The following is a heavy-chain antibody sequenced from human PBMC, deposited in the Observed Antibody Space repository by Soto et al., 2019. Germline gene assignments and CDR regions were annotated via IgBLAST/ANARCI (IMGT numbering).Heavy chain of an antibody. CDR2: ISSSSSYI. V-gene: IGHV3-21*01. J-gene: IGHJ3*02. Sequence: GGSLRLSCAASGFTFSSYSMNWVRQAPGKGLEWVSSISSSSSYIYYADSVKGRFTISRDNAKNSLYLQMNSLRAEDTAVYYCAREQLVPAAHDAFDIWGQGTMVTVSS. D-gene: IGHD2-2*01. CDR3: AREQLVPAAHDAFDI. CDR1: GFTFSSYS.